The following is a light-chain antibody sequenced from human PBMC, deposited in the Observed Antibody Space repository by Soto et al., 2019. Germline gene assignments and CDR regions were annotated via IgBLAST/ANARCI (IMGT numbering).Light chain of an antibody. J-gene: IGKJ1*01. CDR3: QQYGTSRWT. Sequence: PGERATLSCRASQSVSSSYLAWYQQKPGQAPRLLIYGASSRATGIPDRFSGSGSGTDFTLTISRLEPGDFAVYYCQQYGTSRWTFGQGTKVEI. CDR2: GAS. CDR1: QSVSSSY. V-gene: IGKV3-20*01.